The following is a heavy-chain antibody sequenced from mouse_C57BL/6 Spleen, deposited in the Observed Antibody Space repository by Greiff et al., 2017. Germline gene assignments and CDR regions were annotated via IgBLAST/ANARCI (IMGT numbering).Heavy chain of an antibody. V-gene: IGHV5-4*01. CDR2: ISDGGSYT. CDR1: GFTFSSYA. CDR3: AREHGGSSPYFDY. D-gene: IGHD1-1*01. J-gene: IGHJ2*01. Sequence: DVMLVESGGGLVKPGGSLKLSCAASGFTFSSYAMSWVRQTPEKRLEWVATISDGGSYTYYPDNVKGRFTISRDNAKNNLYLQMSHLKSEDTAMYYCAREHGGSSPYFDYWGQGTTLTVSS.